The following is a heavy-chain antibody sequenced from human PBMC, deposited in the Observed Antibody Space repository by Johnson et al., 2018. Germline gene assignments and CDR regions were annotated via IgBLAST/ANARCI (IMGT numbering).Heavy chain of an antibody. J-gene: IGHJ3*02. V-gene: IGHV3-23*04. CDR1: GFTFSSYA. CDR2: ISHSGGDT. D-gene: IGHD6-6*01. Sequence: EVQLVESGGGLVQPGGSPRLSCAASGFTFSSYAMSWVRQAPGKGLECVSFISHSGGDTYYADSVKGRFTISRDNSRNTLYLQMNSLRAEDTAIYYCARRSIAALGDAFDIWGQGTMVTVSS. CDR3: ARRSIAALGDAFDI.